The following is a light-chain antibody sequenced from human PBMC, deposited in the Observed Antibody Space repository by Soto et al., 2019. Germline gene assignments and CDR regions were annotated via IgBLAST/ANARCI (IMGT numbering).Light chain of an antibody. J-gene: IGKJ3*01. CDR2: DAS. CDR3: QQRSNWPT. V-gene: IGKV3-11*01. CDR1: QRISSY. Sequence: EIVLTQSPATLSLSPGERATLFCRASQRISSYLAWYQQKPGRAPRLLIYDASTRATGIPVRFSGSGSGTGFTLTIISLEPEDFAVYVCQQRSNWPTFGPGTTVDIK.